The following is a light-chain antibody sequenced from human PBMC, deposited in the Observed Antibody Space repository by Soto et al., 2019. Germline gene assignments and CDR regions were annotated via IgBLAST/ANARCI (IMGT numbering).Light chain of an antibody. CDR3: QHYGDSSWT. V-gene: IGKV3D-15*01. CDR1: QSVSSN. CDR2: GAS. Sequence: EIVMTQSPATLSVSPGERATLSCRASQSVSSNLAWYQQKPGQAPRLLIYGASTRATGIPDRFSGSGSGTEFTLTISRLEPDDFAVYYCQHYGDSSWTFGQGTKVDIK. J-gene: IGKJ1*01.